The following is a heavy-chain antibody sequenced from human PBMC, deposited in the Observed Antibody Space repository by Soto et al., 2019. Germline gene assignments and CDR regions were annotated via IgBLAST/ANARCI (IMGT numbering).Heavy chain of an antibody. V-gene: IGHV3-11*05. CDR2: ISSSGSDT. Sequence: QVQLVESGGGLVKPGGCLRLSCAASGFTFSDYYMSWIRQAPGKGLEWVSYISSSGSDTNYADSVKGRFTVSRDNAKISLYLQMNSLRAEDTAVYYCARSLRGYSGYSGYWGKGTLVTVSS. CDR1: GFTFSDYY. D-gene: IGHD5-12*01. J-gene: IGHJ4*02. CDR3: ARSLRGYSGYSGY.